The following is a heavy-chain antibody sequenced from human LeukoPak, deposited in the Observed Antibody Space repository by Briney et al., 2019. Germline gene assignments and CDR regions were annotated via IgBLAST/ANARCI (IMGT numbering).Heavy chain of an antibody. CDR1: GGSISSGGYY. CDR2: IYYSGST. J-gene: IGHJ3*02. CDR3: ARELAYYYDSSGYYLENAFDI. V-gene: IGHV4-31*03. D-gene: IGHD3-22*01. Sequence: SETLSLTCTVSGGSISSGGYYWSWIRQHPGKGLEWIGYIYYSGSTYYNPSLKRRVTISVDTSKNQFSLKLSSVTAADTAVYYCARELAYYYDSSGYYLENAFDIWGQGTMVTVSS.